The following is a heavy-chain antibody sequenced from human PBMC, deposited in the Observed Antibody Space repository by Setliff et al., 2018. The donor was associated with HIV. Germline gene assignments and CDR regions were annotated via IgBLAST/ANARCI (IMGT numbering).Heavy chain of an antibody. CDR1: SDSIRFYY. V-gene: IGHV4-59*01. J-gene: IGHJ4*02. D-gene: IGHD3-10*01. CDR3: ARIKAFGSGSYPLDF. CDR2: IYYTGST. Sequence: SETLSLTCTVSSDSIRFYYWTWIRQPPGKGLEWIGNIYYTGSTNYNPSLKSRITISIDTSKSQFSLKLTSVAAADTAVYYCARIKAFGSGSYPLDFWGQGTPVTVSS.